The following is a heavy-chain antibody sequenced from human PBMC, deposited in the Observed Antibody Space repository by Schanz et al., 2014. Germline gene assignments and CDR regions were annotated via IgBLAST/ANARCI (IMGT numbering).Heavy chain of an antibody. CDR2: ISKRSTYI. V-gene: IGHV3-21*04. CDR3: ARGMAGYDWPDF. CDR1: GFTFSSFN. D-gene: IGHD5-12*01. J-gene: IGHJ4*02. Sequence: EVQLVESGGGLVKPGGSLRLSCAASGFTFSSFNMNWVRQAPGKGLEWVSSISKRSTYIDYADSVKGRFTTSRANAKNSLYLQMNSLGPDDPAVFYWARGMAGYDWPDFWGQGTLITVSS.